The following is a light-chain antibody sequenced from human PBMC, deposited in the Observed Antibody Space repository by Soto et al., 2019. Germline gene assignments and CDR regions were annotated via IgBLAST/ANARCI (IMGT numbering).Light chain of an antibody. J-gene: IGKJ2*01. CDR2: DAS. CDR1: QSVSSF. CDR3: QQRNNWPVFT. V-gene: IGKV3-11*01. Sequence: EIVLTQSPATLSLSPGERATLSCRASQSVSSFLAWYQQKPGQAPRLLIYDASNRATGIPARFSGSGSGTDFTITISSLEPEDFAVYYCQQRNNWPVFTFGQGTRLEI.